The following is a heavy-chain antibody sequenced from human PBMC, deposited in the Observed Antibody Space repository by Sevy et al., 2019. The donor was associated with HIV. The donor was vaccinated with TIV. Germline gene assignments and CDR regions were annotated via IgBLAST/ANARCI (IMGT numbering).Heavy chain of an antibody. CDR2: INHSGST. D-gene: IGHD2-2*01. Sequence: SETLSLTCAVYGGSFSGYYWSWIRQPPGKGLEWIGEINHSGSTNYNPSLKSRVTISGDTSKNRFSRKLSSVTAADTAVYYCARHCSSTSCSHAFDIWGQGTMVTVS. V-gene: IGHV4-34*01. J-gene: IGHJ3*02. CDR3: ARHCSSTSCSHAFDI. CDR1: GGSFSGYY.